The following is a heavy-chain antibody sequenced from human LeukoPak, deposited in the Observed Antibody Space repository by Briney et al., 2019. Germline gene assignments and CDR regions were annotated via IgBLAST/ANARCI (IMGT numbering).Heavy chain of an antibody. V-gene: IGHV3-15*07. CDR3: ATDFYDST. J-gene: IGHJ5*02. Sequence: GGSLRLSCATSGFTFSNAWMNWVRQAPGKGLEWVGRIRSNSDGGTIDYAAPVEGRFTLSRDDSKTTLYLQMNSLQTEDTAVYYCATDFYDSTWGQGTLVTVSS. D-gene: IGHD3-22*01. CDR1: GFTFSNAW. CDR2: IRSNSDGGTI.